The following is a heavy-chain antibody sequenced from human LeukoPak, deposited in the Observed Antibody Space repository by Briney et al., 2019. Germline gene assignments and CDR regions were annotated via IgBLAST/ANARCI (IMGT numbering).Heavy chain of an antibody. CDR2: IKQDGGEK. J-gene: IGHJ4*02. Sequence: GGSLRLSCAVSGFTFSSYWMSWVRQAPGKGLEWVGNIKQDGGEKHYVDSVKGRFTISRDNAENSLSLQMNSLRVEDTAVYYCARDRIRGDYWGQGTLVTVSA. D-gene: IGHD1-14*01. V-gene: IGHV3-7*05. CDR1: GFTFSSYW. CDR3: ARDRIRGDY.